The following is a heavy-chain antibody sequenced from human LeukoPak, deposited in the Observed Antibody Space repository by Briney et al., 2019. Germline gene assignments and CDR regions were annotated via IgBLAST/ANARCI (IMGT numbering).Heavy chain of an antibody. D-gene: IGHD5-12*01. V-gene: IGHV4-39*07. CDR2: IYYSGST. CDR1: GGSISSSSYY. J-gene: IGHJ4*02. CDR3: ARQYSGYDTWFDY. Sequence: ASETLSLTCTVSGGSISSSSYYWGWIRQPPGKGLEWIGSIYYSGSTYYNPSLKSRVTISVDTSKNQFSLKLSSVTAADTAVYYCARQYSGYDTWFDYWGQGTLVTVSS.